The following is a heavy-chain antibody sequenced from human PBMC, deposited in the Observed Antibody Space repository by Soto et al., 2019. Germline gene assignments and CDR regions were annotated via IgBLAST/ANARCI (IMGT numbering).Heavy chain of an antibody. CDR1: GFTFSSYG. CDR3: ARGIHSGWYNSGLDY. Sequence: GGSLRLSCAASGFTFSSYGMLWVRQAPGKGLEWVAVIWYDVSNQYYGDSVKGRFTISRDNSKNTLYMQMNSLRAEDTAVYYCARGIHSGWYNSGLDYLGPETSVTISS. J-gene: IGHJ4*02. V-gene: IGHV3-33*01. D-gene: IGHD6-19*01. CDR2: IWYDVSNQ.